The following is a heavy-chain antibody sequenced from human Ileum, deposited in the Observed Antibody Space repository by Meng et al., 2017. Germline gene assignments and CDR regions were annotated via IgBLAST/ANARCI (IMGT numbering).Heavy chain of an antibody. D-gene: IGHD3-16*01. V-gene: IGHV1-8*01. J-gene: IGHJ5*02. CDR2: MNANSGNT. CDR1: GYTFTSHY. Sequence: ASEKVSCKASGYTFTSHYINWARQATGQGLEWMGWMNANSGNTGYAQKFQGRHTITRDTSINTAYMALSSLRSEDTAVYYCVRGTGIGGGDWFDPWGQGTLVTVSS. CDR3: VRGTGIGGGDWFDP.